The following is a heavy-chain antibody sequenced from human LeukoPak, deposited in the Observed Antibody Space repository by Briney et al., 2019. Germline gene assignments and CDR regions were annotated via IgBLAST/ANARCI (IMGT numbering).Heavy chain of an antibody. V-gene: IGHV3-23*01. CDR2: LGGGGDST. J-gene: IGHJ3*02. D-gene: IGHD3-22*01. CDR1: GFMFNNYV. CDR3: AKELVEGDSSGYHYNSFDI. Sequence: DPGGSLRLSCAASGFMFNNYVMSWVRQAPGKGLQWVSGLGGGGDSTYYADSAKGRFTISRDNSKNTLYLQMNSLRAEDTAVYFCAKELVEGDSSGYHYNSFDIWGQGTMVTVFS.